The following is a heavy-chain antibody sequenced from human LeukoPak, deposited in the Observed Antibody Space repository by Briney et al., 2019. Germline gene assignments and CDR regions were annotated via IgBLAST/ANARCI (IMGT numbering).Heavy chain of an antibody. J-gene: IGHJ4*02. CDR3: AKVPSPYYYDSSGYYYPYYFDY. D-gene: IGHD3-22*01. V-gene: IGHV3-23*01. CDR1: GGSISSYY. Sequence: ETLSLTCTVSGGSISSYYWSWVRQAPGKGLEWVSAISGSGGSTYYADSVKGRFTISRDNSKNTLYLQMNSLRAEDTAVYYCAKVPSPYYYDSSGYYYPYYFDYWGQGTLVTVSS. CDR2: ISGSGGST.